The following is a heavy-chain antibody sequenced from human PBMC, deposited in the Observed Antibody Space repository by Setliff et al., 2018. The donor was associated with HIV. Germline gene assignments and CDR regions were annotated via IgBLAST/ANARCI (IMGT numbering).Heavy chain of an antibody. CDR2: IYPRGNT. D-gene: IGHD2-21*02. J-gene: IGHJ6*03. V-gene: IGHV4-4*07. CDR1: GASITSHN. CDR3: TRDLWGDDYYYNNMDV. Sequence: SETLSLTCSVSGASITSHNWSWIRQAAGKGLEWIGRIYPRGNTNYNPSLRSRVTMSVDTSKNQFSLKVTSVTAADTAVYYCTRDLWGDDYYYNNMDVWGKGTTVTVSS.